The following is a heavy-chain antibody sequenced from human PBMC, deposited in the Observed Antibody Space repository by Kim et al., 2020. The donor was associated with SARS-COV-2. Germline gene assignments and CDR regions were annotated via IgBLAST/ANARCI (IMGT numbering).Heavy chain of an antibody. J-gene: IGHJ4*02. CDR2: IYSGGTTT. Sequence: GGSLRLSCAGSGFIFGSYGMSWVRQAPGKGLEWVSVIYSGGTTTYYADSVKGRFAISRDNSKNTLYLQMNRLRAEDTALYYCAKDRGAQALNFDYWGQGTPVTVSS. CDR3: AKDRGAQALNFDY. V-gene: IGHV3-23*03. D-gene: IGHD3-10*01. CDR1: GFIFGSYG.